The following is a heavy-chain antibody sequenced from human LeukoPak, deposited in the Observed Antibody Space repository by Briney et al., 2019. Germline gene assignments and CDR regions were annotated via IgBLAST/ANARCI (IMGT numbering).Heavy chain of an antibody. CDR1: GFTFSSYG. Sequence: GGSLRLSCAASGFTFSSYGMHWVRQAPGKGLEWVAVISYDGSNKYYADSVKGRFTISRDNSKNTLYLQMNSLRAGDTAVYYCAKDLPVEMAFDYWGQGTLVTVSS. CDR2: ISYDGSNK. CDR3: AKDLPVEMAFDY. V-gene: IGHV3-30*18. D-gene: IGHD5-24*01. J-gene: IGHJ4*02.